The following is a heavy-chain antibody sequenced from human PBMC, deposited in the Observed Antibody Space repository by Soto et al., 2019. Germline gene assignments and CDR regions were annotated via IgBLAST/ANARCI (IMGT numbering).Heavy chain of an antibody. D-gene: IGHD6-19*01. J-gene: IGHJ4*02. Sequence: EVQLVETGGGLIQPGGSLRLSCAASGFTVSSNYMSWVRQAPGKGLEWVSAISGSGGSTYYADSVKGRFTISRDNSKNTLYLQMNSLRAEDTAVYYCAKGPKWLHVFDYWGQGTLVTVSS. CDR2: ISGSGGST. CDR3: AKGPKWLHVFDY. V-gene: IGHV3-23*04. CDR1: GFTVSSNY.